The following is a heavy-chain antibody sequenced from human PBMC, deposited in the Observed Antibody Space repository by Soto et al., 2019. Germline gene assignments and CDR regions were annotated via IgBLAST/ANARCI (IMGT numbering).Heavy chain of an antibody. J-gene: IGHJ4*02. V-gene: IGHV4-30-2*06. CDR1: GDSISSGGYS. CDR2: TYHSGGT. CDR3: ARDSLSGYYFDF. D-gene: IGHD3-22*01. Sequence: QLQLQESGSGLVKPSQTLSLTCVVSGDSISSGGYSWNWTRQSPGKGLEWIGHTYHSGGTLYNPSLDSRVTISVDKSKNHFSLRLTSVTAADTAVYYCARDSLSGYYFDFWGQGTLVTVSS.